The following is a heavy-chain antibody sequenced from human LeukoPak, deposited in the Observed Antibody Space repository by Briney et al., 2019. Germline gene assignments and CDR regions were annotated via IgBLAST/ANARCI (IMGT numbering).Heavy chain of an antibody. Sequence: SSETLSLTCAVYGGSFSGYFWSWIRQPPGKGLEWIGEINHSGSTNYNPSLKSRVTISVDTSKNQFSLKLSSVTAADTAVYHCARSPSSGYCTNGVCDIPFDYWGQGTLVTVSS. CDR3: ARSPSSGYCTNGVCDIPFDY. CDR1: GGSFSGYF. J-gene: IGHJ4*02. CDR2: INHSGST. V-gene: IGHV4-34*01. D-gene: IGHD2-8*01.